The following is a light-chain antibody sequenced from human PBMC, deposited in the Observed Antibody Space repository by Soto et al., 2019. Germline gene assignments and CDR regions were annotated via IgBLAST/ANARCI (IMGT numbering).Light chain of an antibody. CDR1: QSISSW. Sequence: DIHLTQSPSTLSASVGDRVTITCRASQSISSWLAWYQQKPGKAPKLLIYKASTLESGVPSRFSGSGSGTEFTLTISSLQPDDFATYYCQHWVAYMWTFGQGTKVEIK. CDR3: QHWVAYMWT. J-gene: IGKJ1*01. V-gene: IGKV1-5*03. CDR2: KAS.